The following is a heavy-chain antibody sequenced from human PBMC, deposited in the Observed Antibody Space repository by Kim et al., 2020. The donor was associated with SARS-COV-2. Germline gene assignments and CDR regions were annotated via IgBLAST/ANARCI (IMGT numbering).Heavy chain of an antibody. CDR2: ISGDGGST. CDR3: AKGVLRYFDWLRRGGRYHGMDF. J-gene: IGHJ6*02. D-gene: IGHD3-9*01. CDR1: GFTLDDYA. Sequence: GGSLRLSCAASGFTLDDYAMHWVRQAPGKGLEWVSLISGDGGSTYYADAVRGRFTISRDNSKNSLYLQMNSLRTEDTALYYCAKGVLRYFDWLRRGGRYHGMDFWGQGTTVTVSS. V-gene: IGHV3-43*02.